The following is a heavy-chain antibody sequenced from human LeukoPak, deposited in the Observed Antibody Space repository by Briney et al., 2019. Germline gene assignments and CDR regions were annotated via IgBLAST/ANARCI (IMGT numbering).Heavy chain of an antibody. D-gene: IGHD5-12*01. V-gene: IGHV3-11*01. CDR1: GFTFSDPF. CDR2: ISSSGRII. J-gene: IGHJ6*01. CDR3: ARDIVDKWLRSLGMDV. Sequence: GSLRLSCAASGFTFSDPFMSWIRQAPGKGLEWVSYISSSGRIIYYADSVKGRFTISRDNAKNSLYLQMNSLRAEDTAVYYCARDIVDKWLRSLGMDVWGQGTTVTVSS.